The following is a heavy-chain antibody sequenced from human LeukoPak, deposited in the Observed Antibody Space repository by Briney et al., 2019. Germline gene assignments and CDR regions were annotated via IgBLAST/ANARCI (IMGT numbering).Heavy chain of an antibody. D-gene: IGHD6-13*01. Sequence: ASVKVSCKASGYTFTSYGISWVRQAPGQGLEWMGWISAYNGNTNYAQKLQGRVTMTTDTSTSTAYMELRSLRSDDTAVYYCAREARIAAAGTSLSLFGYWGQGTLVTVSS. CDR1: GYTFTSYG. V-gene: IGHV1-18*01. CDR3: AREARIAAAGTSLSLFGY. CDR2: ISAYNGNT. J-gene: IGHJ4*02.